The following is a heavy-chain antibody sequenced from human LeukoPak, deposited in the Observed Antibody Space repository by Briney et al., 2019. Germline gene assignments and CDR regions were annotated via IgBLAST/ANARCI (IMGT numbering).Heavy chain of an antibody. V-gene: IGHV4-34*01. D-gene: IGHD5-12*01. Sequence: SETLSLTCAVYGGSFSGYYWSWIRQPPGKGLEWIGEINHSGSTNYNPSLKSRVTMSVDTSKNQFSLKLSSVTAADTAVYYCARVSSGYDLIGYYYYYMDVWGKGTTVTISS. CDR2: INHSGST. J-gene: IGHJ6*03. CDR3: ARVSSGYDLIGYYYYYMDV. CDR1: GGSFSGYY.